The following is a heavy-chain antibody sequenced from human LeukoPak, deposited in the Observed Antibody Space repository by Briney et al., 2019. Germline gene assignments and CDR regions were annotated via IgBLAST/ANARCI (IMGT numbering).Heavy chain of an antibody. CDR2: IYYSGSS. V-gene: IGHV4-30-4*01. CDR3: ARHLTTFWYFDL. D-gene: IGHD4-11*01. J-gene: IGHJ2*01. CDR1: GGSISSGDYY. Sequence: SETLSLTCTVSGGSISSGDYYWSWIRQPPGKGLEWVGYIYYSGSSYYSPSLQSRVSMSVDTSKNQFSLRLSSVTAADTAVYYCARHLTTFWYFDLWGRGTLLTVSS.